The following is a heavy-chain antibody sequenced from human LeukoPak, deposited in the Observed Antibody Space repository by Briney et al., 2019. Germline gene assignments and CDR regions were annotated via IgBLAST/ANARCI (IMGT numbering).Heavy chain of an antibody. CDR1: GGSISSYY. V-gene: IGHV4-59*01. Sequence: PSETLSLTCTVSGGSISSYYWSWIRQPPGKGLEWIGYIYYSGSTNYNPSLKGRVTISVDTSKNQFSLKLSSVTAADTAVYYCARAGEKFGGQPYYFDYWGQGTLVTVSS. CDR3: ARAGEKFGGQPYYFDY. J-gene: IGHJ4*02. D-gene: IGHD3-10*01. CDR2: IYYSGST.